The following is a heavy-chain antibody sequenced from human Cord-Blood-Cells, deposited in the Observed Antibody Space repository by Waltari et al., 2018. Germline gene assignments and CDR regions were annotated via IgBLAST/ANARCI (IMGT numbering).Heavy chain of an antibody. CDR2: IKQDGSEK. CDR1: GFTFSSYW. V-gene: IGHV3-7*01. CDR3: ARQMTTVTVYFDY. J-gene: IGHJ4*02. Sequence: EVQLVESGGGLVQPGGSLRLSCAASGFTFSSYWMSWVRQAPGKGVGWVANIKQDGSEKDYVDSVKGRFTISRDNAKNSLYLQMNSLRAEDTAVYYCARQMTTVTVYFDYWGQGTLVTVSS. D-gene: IGHD4-17*01.